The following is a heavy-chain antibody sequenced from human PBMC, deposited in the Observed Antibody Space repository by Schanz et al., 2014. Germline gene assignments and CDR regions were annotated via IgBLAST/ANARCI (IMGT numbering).Heavy chain of an antibody. CDR2: INPNSGGT. D-gene: IGHD6-6*01. V-gene: IGHV1-2*06. CDR3: ARAGQDFEYSSLSPIWYFDL. CDR1: GYTFSSYG. J-gene: IGHJ2*01. Sequence: QVQLVQSGAEVKKPGASVKVSCKASGYTFSSYGISWVRQAPGQGLEWMGRINPNSGGTNYAENFQGRVTMTRDTSTSTVYMELSRLTSDDTAVYYCARAGQDFEYSSLSPIWYFDLWGRGTLVTVSS.